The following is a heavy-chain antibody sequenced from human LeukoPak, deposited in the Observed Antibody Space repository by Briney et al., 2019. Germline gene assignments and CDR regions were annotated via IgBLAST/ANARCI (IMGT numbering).Heavy chain of an antibody. CDR2: IRSKANSYAT. D-gene: IGHD5-18*01. Sequence: GGSLRLSCAASGFTFSGSVMHWVRQASGKGLEWVGRIRSKANSYATAYAASVKGRFTISRDDSKNTAYLQMNSLKTEDTAVYYCTREGYSYLSYYYYYYMDVWGKGTTVTVSS. J-gene: IGHJ6*03. CDR1: GFTFSGSV. V-gene: IGHV3-73*01. CDR3: TREGYSYLSYYYYYYMDV.